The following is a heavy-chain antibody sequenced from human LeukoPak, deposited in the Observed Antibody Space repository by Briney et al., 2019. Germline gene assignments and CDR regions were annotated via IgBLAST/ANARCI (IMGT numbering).Heavy chain of an antibody. CDR3: ARDEAVYCSGGSCFDP. V-gene: IGHV4-39*07. CDR1: GGSISSSSYY. Sequence: PSENLSLTCTVSGGSISSSSYYWGWIRQPPGKGLEWIGSIYYSGSTYYNPSLKSRVTMSVDTSKNQFSLNLSSVTAADTAVYYCARDEAVYCSGGSCFDPWGQGTLVTVSS. J-gene: IGHJ5*02. D-gene: IGHD2-15*01. CDR2: IYYSGST.